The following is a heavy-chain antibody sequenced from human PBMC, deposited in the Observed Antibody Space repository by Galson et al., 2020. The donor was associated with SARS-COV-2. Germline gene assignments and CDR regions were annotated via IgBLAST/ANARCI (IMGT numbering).Heavy chain of an antibody. J-gene: IGHJ4*02. CDR3: ARDSGTYYVSRYYFDY. D-gene: IGHD1-26*01. V-gene: IGHV3-30*03. CDR2: ISFGGTKT. Sequence: GESLKISCVASGFTFSKYGMHWVRQAPGKGLEWVAVISFGGTKTNYADSVKGRFTISRDQSKNTVFLQMNSLRPEDSAVDYCARDSGTYYVSRYYFDYWGQGALVTVSS. CDR1: GFTFSKYG.